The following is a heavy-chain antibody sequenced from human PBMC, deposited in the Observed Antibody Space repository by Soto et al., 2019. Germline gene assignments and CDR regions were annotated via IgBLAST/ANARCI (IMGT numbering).Heavy chain of an antibody. Sequence: QVQLQESGPGLVKPSETLSLTCTVSGGSVSSGSYYWIWIRQPPGEGLEWNVYNYDSANTNYNPSHKSLVTISVDTSKHQFCLQRSSVTAANTSVYYGARGGVTTVQEDAFDIWGQGTMVTVSS. V-gene: IGHV4-61*01. CDR3: ARGGVTTVQEDAFDI. CDR2: NYDSANT. J-gene: IGHJ3*02. D-gene: IGHD4-17*01. CDR1: GGSVSSGSYY.